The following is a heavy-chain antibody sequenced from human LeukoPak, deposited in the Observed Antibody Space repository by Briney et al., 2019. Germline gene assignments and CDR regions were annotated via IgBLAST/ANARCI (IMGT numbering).Heavy chain of an antibody. CDR2: ISGSGGST. D-gene: IGHD4-23*01. CDR3: GKDKVVTPSAWFDP. CDR1: GFTFSSYA. V-gene: IGHV3-23*01. J-gene: IGHJ5*02. Sequence: GGSLRLSCAASGFTFSSYAMSWVRQAPGKGLEWVSAISGSGGSTYYADSVKGRFTISRDNSKNTLYLQMNSLRAEDTAVYYCGKDKVVTPSAWFDPWGQGTLVTVSS.